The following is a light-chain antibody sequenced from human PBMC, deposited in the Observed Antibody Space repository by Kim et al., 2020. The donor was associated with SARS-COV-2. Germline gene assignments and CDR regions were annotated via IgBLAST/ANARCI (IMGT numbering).Light chain of an antibody. CDR2: DVS. V-gene: IGLV2-14*01. Sequence: QSALTQPASVSGSPGQSITISCTGTSSDVGGYNYVSWYQQHPGKAPKLMIYDVSKRPSGVSNRFSGSKSGNTASLTISGLQAEDEADDYCSSYTSSSTYVFGTGTKV. J-gene: IGLJ1*01. CDR3: SSYTSSSTYV. CDR1: SSDVGGYNY.